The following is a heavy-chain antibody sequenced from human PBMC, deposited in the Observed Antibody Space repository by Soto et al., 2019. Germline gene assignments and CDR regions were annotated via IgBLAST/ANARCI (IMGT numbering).Heavy chain of an antibody. CDR1: GFTFSGYY. J-gene: IGHJ6*02. D-gene: IGHD5-12*01. CDR2: ISYDGSTE. CDR3: TKDDGYNDSTYYHYFGMDV. V-gene: IGHV3-30*18. Sequence: PGVSMRLSCAASGFTFSGYYMHWVRQAPGKGLEQVAVISYDGSTEYYAYSVKGRFTISRDNSANRLFLQMNSLRPEDTSVYYCTKDDGYNDSTYYHYFGMDVWGQGTTVTVSS.